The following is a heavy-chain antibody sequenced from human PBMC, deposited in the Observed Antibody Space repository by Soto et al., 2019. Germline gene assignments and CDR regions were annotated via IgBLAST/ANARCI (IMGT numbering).Heavy chain of an antibody. CDR1: GFTFSNYA. V-gene: IGHV3-23*01. CDR3: AKTSSLFDY. D-gene: IGHD6-13*01. J-gene: IGHJ4*02. CDR2: ISKSGGGT. Sequence: EVQLLESGGGLVQPGGSLRLSCAASGFTFSNYAMSWVRQAQGKGLEWVSSISKSGGGTYYADSVKGRFTISRDNSKNTLNLQMNSVKAEDTAVYSCAKTSSLFDYWGQGTLVIVSS.